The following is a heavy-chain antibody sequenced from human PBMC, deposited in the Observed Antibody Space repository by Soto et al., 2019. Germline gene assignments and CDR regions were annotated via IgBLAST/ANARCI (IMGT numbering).Heavy chain of an antibody. J-gene: IGHJ5*02. V-gene: IGHV4-34*01. D-gene: IGHD2-21*01. CDR2: INHSGST. Sequence: SSETLSLTCAVYGGCFSGYYWSWIRQPPGKGLEWIGEINHSGSTNYNPSLKSRVTISVDTSERQFSLNLRLVTAADTAVYYCARLRIATNNYKWFDPWGQGTLVTVSS. CDR1: GGCFSGYY. CDR3: ARLRIATNNYKWFDP.